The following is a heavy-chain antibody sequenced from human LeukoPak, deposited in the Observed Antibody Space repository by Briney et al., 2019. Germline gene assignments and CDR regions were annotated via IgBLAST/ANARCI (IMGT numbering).Heavy chain of an antibody. J-gene: IGHJ4*02. CDR1: GGSINNYY. D-gene: IGHD2-2*02. CDR3: ARAGYCSSTSCYTPLFFDY. V-gene: IGHV4-59*01. Sequence: SETLSLTCSVSGGSINNYYWSWIRQPPGKGLEWIGHIYYSGSTDYNPSLKSRVTISVDTSKNQFSLKLNSVTAADTAVYYCARAGYCSSTSCYTPLFFDYWGQGTLVTVSS. CDR2: IYYSGST.